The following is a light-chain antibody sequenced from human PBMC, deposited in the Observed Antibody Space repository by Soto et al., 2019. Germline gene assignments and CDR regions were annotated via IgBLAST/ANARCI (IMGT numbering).Light chain of an antibody. CDR3: VLYMGSVPV. CDR2: RTN. V-gene: IGLV8-61*01. J-gene: IGLJ2*01. Sequence: QTVVTQEPSSSVSPGGTVTLTCGLSSGSVSTNYYPSWYQQTPGQAPRTLIYRTNTRSSGVPDRFSGSILGNKAALTITGAQADDESDYYCVLYMGSVPVFGGGTKVTVL. CDR1: SGSVSTNYY.